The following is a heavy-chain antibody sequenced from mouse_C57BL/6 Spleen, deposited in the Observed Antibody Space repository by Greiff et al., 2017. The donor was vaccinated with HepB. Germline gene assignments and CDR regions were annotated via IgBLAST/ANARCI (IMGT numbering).Heavy chain of an antibody. J-gene: IGHJ1*03. CDR1: GYTFTSYW. D-gene: IGHD1-1*01. CDR3: ARSDPFYSGYFDV. CDR2: INPSNGGT. V-gene: IGHV1-53*01. Sequence: VQLQQSGTELVKPGASVKLSCKASGYTFTSYWMHWVKQRPGQGLEWIGNINPSNGGTNYNEKFKSKATLTVDKSSSTAYMQLSSLTSEDSAVYYCARSDPFYSGYFDVWGTGTTVTVSS.